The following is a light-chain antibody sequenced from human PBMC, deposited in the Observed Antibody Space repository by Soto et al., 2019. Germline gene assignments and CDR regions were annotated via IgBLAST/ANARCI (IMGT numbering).Light chain of an antibody. J-gene: IGLJ3*02. CDR1: SSNIGSNT. CDR2: SNN. CDR3: AAGDETLKGLV. Sequence: QSVLTQPPSASGTPGQRVTISCSGSSSNIGSNTVNWYQQLPGTAPKLLIYSNNQRPSGVPDRFSGSKSGTSASLAISGLQSGDGVDYYCAAGDETLKGLVFGGGPKLTVL. V-gene: IGLV1-44*01.